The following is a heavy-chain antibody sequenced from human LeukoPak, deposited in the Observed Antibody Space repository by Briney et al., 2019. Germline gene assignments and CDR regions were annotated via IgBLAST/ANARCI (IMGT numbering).Heavy chain of an antibody. CDR3: ASEAVAGTYYYYYYMDV. CDR1: GGSISSSSYY. J-gene: IGHJ6*03. CDR2: IYYSGST. V-gene: IGHV4-39*07. D-gene: IGHD6-19*01. Sequence: PSETLSLTCTVSGGSISSSSYYWGWIRQPPGKGLEWIGSIYYSGSTYYNPSLKSRVTISVDTSKNQFSLKLSSVTAADTAVYYCASEAVAGTYYYYYYMDVWGKGTTVTISS.